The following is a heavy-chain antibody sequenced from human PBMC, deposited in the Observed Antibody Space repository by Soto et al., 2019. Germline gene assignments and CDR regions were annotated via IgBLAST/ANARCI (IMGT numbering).Heavy chain of an antibody. CDR1: GGTFSTYA. J-gene: IGHJ4*02. CDR3: ASGIQLWLRRINNGYSG. D-gene: IGHD5-18*01. Sequence: QVQLAQSGAEVKKPESSVKVSCKAPGGTFSTYAISWVRQAPGQGLEGMGGIIPMFGTANYAQRFQDRVTITEDEYTNTVYMELSSLRSEDTAVYFSASGIQLWLRRINNGYSGWGQGTLVTVSS. V-gene: IGHV1-69*12. CDR2: IIPMFGTA.